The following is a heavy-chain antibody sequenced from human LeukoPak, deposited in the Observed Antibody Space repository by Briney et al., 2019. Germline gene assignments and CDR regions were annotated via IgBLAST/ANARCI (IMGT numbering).Heavy chain of an antibody. V-gene: IGHV3-23*01. J-gene: IGHJ4*02. CDR1: GFTFSTYA. CDR2: ISGSGSST. D-gene: IGHD6-6*01. Sequence: GGSLRLSCAASGFTFSTYAMSWVRQAPGKGLEWVSAISGSGSSTCYADSVKGRFTISRDNSKNTLYLQMNSLRAEDTAVYYCAKSGGGISARRNFDYWGQGTLVTVSS. CDR3: AKSGGGISARRNFDY.